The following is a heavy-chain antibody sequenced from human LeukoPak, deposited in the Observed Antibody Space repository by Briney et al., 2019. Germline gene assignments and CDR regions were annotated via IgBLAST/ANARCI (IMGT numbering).Heavy chain of an antibody. V-gene: IGHV3-74*01. CDR2: LKADGTT. CDR1: GFTFNSYW. CDR3: AKAGIAAAGTPYYFDY. D-gene: IGHD6-13*01. J-gene: IGHJ4*02. Sequence: GGSLRLSCVASGFTFNSYWMHWVRQAPGEGLVWVARLKADGTTNYADSVKGRFTISSDNTKTTLYVQMNSLRAEDTAVYYCAKAGIAAAGTPYYFDYWGQGTLVTVSS.